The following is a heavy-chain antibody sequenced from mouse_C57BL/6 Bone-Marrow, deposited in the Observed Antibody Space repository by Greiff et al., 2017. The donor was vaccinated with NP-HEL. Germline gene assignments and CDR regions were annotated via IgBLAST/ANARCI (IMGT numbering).Heavy chain of an antibody. D-gene: IGHD1-1*01. CDR3: TTWFITKDLAY. CDR1: GFNIKDYY. Sequence: VQLQQSGAELVRPGASVKLSCTASGFNIKDYYMHWVKQRPEQGLEWIGRIDPEDGDTEYAPKFPGKATMTADTSSNTAYLQLSSLTSEDTAVYYCTTWFITKDLAYWGQGTLVTVSA. V-gene: IGHV14-1*01. J-gene: IGHJ3*01. CDR2: IDPEDGDT.